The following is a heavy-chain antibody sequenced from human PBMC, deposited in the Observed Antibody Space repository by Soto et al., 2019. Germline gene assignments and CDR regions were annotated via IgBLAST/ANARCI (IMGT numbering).Heavy chain of an antibody. CDR3: ARLEGLATISYYFDF. J-gene: IGHJ4*02. CDR2: IYYRGNA. CDR1: DDSINSDKYY. V-gene: IGHV4-39*01. D-gene: IGHD3-9*01. Sequence: SETLSLTCSVSDDSINSDKYYWGWIRQPPGKSLEWIGSIYYRGNAYYNPSLQTRVTISLDTSKSQFSLKLNSVTAADSAVYFCARLEGLATISYYFDFWGPGALVTVSS.